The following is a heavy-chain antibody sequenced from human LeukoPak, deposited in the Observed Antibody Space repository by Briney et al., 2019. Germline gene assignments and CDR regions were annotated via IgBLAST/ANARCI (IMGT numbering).Heavy chain of an antibody. CDR3: AKDAVYYYGSGSYYFDY. CDR1: GFTFSSYA. CDR2: ISGSGGST. D-gene: IGHD3-10*01. Sequence: GGSLRLSCAASGFTFSSYAMSWVRQAPGKGLEWVSAISGSGGSTYCADSVKGRFTISRDNSKNTLYLQMNSLRAEDTAVYYCAKDAVYYYGSGSYYFDYWGQGTLVTVSS. J-gene: IGHJ4*02. V-gene: IGHV3-23*01.